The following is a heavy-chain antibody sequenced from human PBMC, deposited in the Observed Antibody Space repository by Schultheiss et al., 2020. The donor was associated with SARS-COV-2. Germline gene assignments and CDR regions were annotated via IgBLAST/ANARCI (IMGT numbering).Heavy chain of an antibody. CDR1: GGSFSDYY. J-gene: IGHJ5*02. CDR2: IYYSGST. D-gene: IGHD3-9*01. Sequence: SETLSLTCAVYGGSFSDYYWGWIRQPPGKGLEWIGSIYYSGSTYYNPSLKSRVTISVDTSKNQFSLKLSSVTDADTAVYYCARQASVLRYFDREPNNWFDPWGQGTLVTVSS. V-gene: IGHV4-39*01. CDR3: ARQASVLRYFDREPNNWFDP.